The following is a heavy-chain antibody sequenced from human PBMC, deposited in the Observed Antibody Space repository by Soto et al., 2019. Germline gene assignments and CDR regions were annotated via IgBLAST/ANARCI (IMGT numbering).Heavy chain of an antibody. CDR1: GFTFSHYV. CDR3: AKVRASYLSASYFYYGLDV. J-gene: IGHJ6*02. Sequence: GGSLRLSCAASGFTFSHYVLSWVRQSPERGLEWVSSISGSGSSVYVADSVRGRFIMSRDLSTNTVSLQMNSLRAEDTAVYYCAKVRASYLSASYFYYGLDVWGQGTTVTVSS. CDR2: ISGSGSSV. V-gene: IGHV3-23*01. D-gene: IGHD3-10*01.